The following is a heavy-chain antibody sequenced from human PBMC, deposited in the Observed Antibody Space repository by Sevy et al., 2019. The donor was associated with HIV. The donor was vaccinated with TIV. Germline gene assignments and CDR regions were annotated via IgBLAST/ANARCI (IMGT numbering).Heavy chain of an antibody. D-gene: IGHD2-8*01. Sequence: GGSLRLSCAASGFTFDDYAMHWVRQAPGKGLEWVSGISWNSGSIGYADSVKGRFTISRDNAKNSLYLQMNSLRAEDTALYYCAKDKGYCTNGVCYTSYYYYGMDVWGQGTTVTVSS. CDR3: AKDKGYCTNGVCYTSYYYYGMDV. CDR2: ISWNSGSI. J-gene: IGHJ6*02. CDR1: GFTFDDYA. V-gene: IGHV3-9*01.